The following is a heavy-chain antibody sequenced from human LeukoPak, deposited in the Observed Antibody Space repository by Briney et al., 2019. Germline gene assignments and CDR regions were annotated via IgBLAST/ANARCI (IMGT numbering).Heavy chain of an antibody. J-gene: IGHJ4*02. CDR3: ARAGAAGRKFDY. V-gene: IGHV1-46*01. D-gene: IGHD6-13*01. CDR2: ISPSGGAT. CDR1: GYTFTSYY. Sequence: GASVKVSCKASGYTFTSYYMHWVRQAPAQGLEWMGIISPSGGATSYAQKLQGRVTMTRDTSTSTVYMELSSLRSEDTAVYFCARAGAAGRKFDYWGQGTLVTVSS.